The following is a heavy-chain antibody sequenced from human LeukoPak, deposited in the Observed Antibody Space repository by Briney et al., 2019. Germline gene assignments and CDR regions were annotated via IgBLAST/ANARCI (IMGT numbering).Heavy chain of an antibody. CDR1: GFTVNRTY. CDR2: ISSSSSYI. J-gene: IGHJ4*02. CDR3: ARDFGRKIDY. V-gene: IGHV3-21*01. D-gene: IGHD3-3*01. Sequence: GGSLRLSCAASGFTVNRTYMSWVRQAPGKGLEWVSSISSSSSYIYYADSVKGRFTISRDNAKNSLYLQMNSLRAEDTAVYYCARDFGRKIDYWGQGTLVTVSS.